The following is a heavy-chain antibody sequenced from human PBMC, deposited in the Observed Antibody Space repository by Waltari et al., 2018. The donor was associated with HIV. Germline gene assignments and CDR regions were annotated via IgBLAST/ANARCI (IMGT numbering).Heavy chain of an antibody. CDR1: GFTFSSYS. CDR2: ISGSPSYI. V-gene: IGHV3-21*01. J-gene: IGHJ3*02. Sequence: EVQLVESGGGLVKPGGTLRLSCAPSGFTFSSYSVIWVRQAPGKGLEWVSSISGSPSYIYYADSVKGRFTISRDNAKNSLYLQMNSLRAEDTAVYYCARDPGGNYDSFAFDIWGQGTMVTVSS. CDR3: ARDPGGNYDSFAFDI. D-gene: IGHD3-22*01.